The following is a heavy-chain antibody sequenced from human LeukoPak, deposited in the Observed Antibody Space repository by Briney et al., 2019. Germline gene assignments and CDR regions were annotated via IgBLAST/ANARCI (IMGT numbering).Heavy chain of an antibody. CDR2: ISGGGGST. V-gene: IGHV3-23*01. CDR1: GFTFSSYA. D-gene: IGHD2-21*02. CDR3: ARSPTAINGYFDP. J-gene: IGHJ5*02. Sequence: GGSRRLSCAASGFTFSSYAMSWVRQAPGKGMEWVSVISGGGGSTYYADSVKGRFTISRDNSKNTLYLQMNSLRADDTAVYYCARSPTAINGYFDPWGQGTLVTVSS.